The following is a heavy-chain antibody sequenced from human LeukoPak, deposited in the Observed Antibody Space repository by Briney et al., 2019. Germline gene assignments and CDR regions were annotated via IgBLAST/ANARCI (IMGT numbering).Heavy chain of an antibody. Sequence: HPGGSLRLSCAASGFTFDDYAMHWVRQAPGKGLEWVSGIGWNSGGIVYADSVKGRFTISRDNAKNSLYLQMNSLGAEDTAFYYCVKVTAAGFVDHWGQGTLVTVSS. CDR3: VKVTAAGFVDH. D-gene: IGHD6-13*01. V-gene: IGHV3-9*01. CDR2: IGWNSGGI. J-gene: IGHJ4*02. CDR1: GFTFDDYA.